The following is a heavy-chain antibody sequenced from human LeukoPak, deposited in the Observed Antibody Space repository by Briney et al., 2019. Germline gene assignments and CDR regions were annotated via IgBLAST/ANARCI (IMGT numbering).Heavy chain of an antibody. D-gene: IGHD2-8*01. V-gene: IGHV4-31*03. CDR3: ARDLDGTNHFDY. J-gene: IGHJ4*02. CDR2: IYNSGST. Sequence: PSETLSLTCTVSGGSISSGGYYWSWIRQHPGKGLEWIGYIYNSGSTYYNPSLKSRVTISVDTSKNQFSLRLSPVTAADTAVYYCARDLDGTNHFDYWGQGTLVTVSS. CDR1: GGSISSGGYY.